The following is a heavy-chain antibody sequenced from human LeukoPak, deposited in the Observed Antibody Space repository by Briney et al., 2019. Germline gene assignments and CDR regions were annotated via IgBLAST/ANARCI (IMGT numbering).Heavy chain of an antibody. D-gene: IGHD4-23*01. V-gene: IGHV4-59*01. J-gene: IGHJ4*02. CDR1: GGSISSYY. CDR2: IYYSGST. CDR3: ARDPSDYGGNTTDY. Sequence: SETLSLTCTVSGGSISSYYWSWIRQPPGKGLEWIGYIYYSGSTNYNPSLKSRVTISVDTSKNQFSLKLSSVTAADTAVYYCARDPSDYGGNTTDYWGQGTLVTVFS.